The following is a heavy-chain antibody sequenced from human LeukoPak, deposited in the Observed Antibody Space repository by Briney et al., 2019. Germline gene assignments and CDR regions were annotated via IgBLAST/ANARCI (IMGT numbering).Heavy chain of an antibody. CDR1: GYIFTDYW. V-gene: IGHV5-51*01. CDR2: IYCDGSKT. J-gene: IGHJ4*02. Sequence: GESLKISCQTSGYIFTDYWIGWVRQMPGKGLEWMAIIYCDGSKTIYSPSFQGQVTISADKSISTAYLQWSSLKASDTAMYYCARGRYCSSTSCYGYYFDYWGQGTLVTVSS. CDR3: ARGRYCSSTSCYGYYFDY. D-gene: IGHD2-2*01.